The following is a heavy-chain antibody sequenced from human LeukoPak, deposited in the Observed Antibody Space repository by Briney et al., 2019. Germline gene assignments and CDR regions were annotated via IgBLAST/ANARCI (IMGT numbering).Heavy chain of an antibody. CDR1: GFTFSSYS. CDR2: ISSSSSYI. D-gene: IGHD3-10*01. CDR3: ARVHYGSGSYYNDDY. J-gene: IGHJ4*02. V-gene: IGHV3-21*01. Sequence: GGSLILSCAASGFTFSSYSMNWVRQAPGKGLEWVSSISSSSSYIYYADSVKGRFTISRDNAKNSLYLQMNSLRAEDTAVYYCARVHYGSGSYYNDDYWGQGTLVTVSS.